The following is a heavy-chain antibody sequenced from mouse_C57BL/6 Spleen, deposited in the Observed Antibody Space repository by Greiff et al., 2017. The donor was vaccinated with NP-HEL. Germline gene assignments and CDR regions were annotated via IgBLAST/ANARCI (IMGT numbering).Heavy chain of an antibody. J-gene: IGHJ3*01. Sequence: VQLQQSGPELVKPGASVKISCKASGYAFSSSWMNWVKQRPGQGLEWIGRIYPGDGDTNYNGKFKGKATLTADKSSSTAYMQLSSLTSEDSAVYFCATYSSYVALWAYWGQGTLVTVSA. CDR3: ATYSSYVALWAY. CDR1: GYAFSSSW. D-gene: IGHD2-5*01. V-gene: IGHV1-82*01. CDR2: IYPGDGDT.